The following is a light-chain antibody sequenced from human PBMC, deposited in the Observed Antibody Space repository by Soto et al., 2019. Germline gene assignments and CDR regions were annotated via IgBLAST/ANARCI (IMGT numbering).Light chain of an antibody. Sequence: VVTQSPGTLTFSPGEGATLSWRASQSVSSSFLTWYQQKPGQALRLLIYGPSSRATGIPDRFSGGGSGTDFTLTISRLEPEDFAVCFRQQYRTSPRTFGQGTRWIS. J-gene: IGKJ1*01. CDR1: QSVSSSF. CDR2: GPS. V-gene: IGKV3-20*01. CDR3: QQYRTSPRT.